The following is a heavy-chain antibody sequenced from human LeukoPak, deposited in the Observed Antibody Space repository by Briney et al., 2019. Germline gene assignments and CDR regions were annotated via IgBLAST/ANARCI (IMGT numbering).Heavy chain of an antibody. CDR3: ARMGIQLWLRAFDI. D-gene: IGHD5-18*01. CDR1: GGSISSYY. Sequence: SETLSLTCTVSGGSISSYYWSWIRQPPGKGLEWIGEITHSGSTNYNPSLKSRVTISVDTSKNQFSLKLSSVTAADTAVYYCARMGIQLWLRAFDIWGQGTMVTVSS. J-gene: IGHJ3*02. V-gene: IGHV4-34*01. CDR2: ITHSGST.